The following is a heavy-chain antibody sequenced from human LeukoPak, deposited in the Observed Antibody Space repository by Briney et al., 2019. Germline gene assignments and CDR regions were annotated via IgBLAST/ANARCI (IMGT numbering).Heavy chain of an antibody. CDR2: ITSSSTYI. CDR1: GGSFSGYY. CDR3: ARDPYSGGYGDYYYYYMDL. Sequence: ETLSLTCAVYGGSFSGYYWSWIRQPPGKGLEWVSSITSSSTYIYYADSVKGRFTISRHNAKNSLHLQMNSLRAEDTAVYYCARDPYSGGYGDYYYYYMDLWGQGTTVTISS. D-gene: IGHD1-26*01. J-gene: IGHJ6*03. V-gene: IGHV3-21*01.